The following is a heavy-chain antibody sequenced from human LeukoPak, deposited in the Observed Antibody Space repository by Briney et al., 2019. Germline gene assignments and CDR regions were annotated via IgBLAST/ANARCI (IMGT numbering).Heavy chain of an antibody. CDR1: GYKLTNNW. Sequence: GESLKISCKISGYKLTNNWIGWVRQMPGKGLEWVGIIYPGDSDTRYSPSFQGQVTISADKSISTAYLQWSSLKASDTAMYYCARQKTTFGKETDYWFDPWGQGTLVTVSS. CDR3: ARQKTTFGKETDYWFDP. V-gene: IGHV5-51*01. CDR2: IYPGDSDT. J-gene: IGHJ5*02. D-gene: IGHD3-10*01.